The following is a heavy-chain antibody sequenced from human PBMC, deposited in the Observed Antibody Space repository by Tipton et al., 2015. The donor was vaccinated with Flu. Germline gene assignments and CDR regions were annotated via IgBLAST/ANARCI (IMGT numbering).Heavy chain of an antibody. CDR1: GYSFTSYW. CDR2: IYPGDSDT. D-gene: IGHD3-22*01. J-gene: IGHJ4*02. V-gene: IGHV5-51*03. CDR3: ATSTEDYYDSSGYYGGWDY. Sequence: QSGAEVKKPGESLKISCKGSGYSFTSYWIGWVRQMPGKGLEWMGIIYPGDSDTRYSPSFQGQVTISADKSISTAYLQWSSLKASDTAMYYCATSTEDYYDSSGYYGGWDYWGQGTLVTVSS.